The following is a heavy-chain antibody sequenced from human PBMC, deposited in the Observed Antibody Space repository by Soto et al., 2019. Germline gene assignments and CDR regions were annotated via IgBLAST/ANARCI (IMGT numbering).Heavy chain of an antibody. CDR2: IQKKADGGAT. J-gene: IGHJ4*02. CDR3: TIMGLGSFQY. Sequence: EVQLVESGGGLVKDGGSLRLSCAVSGITFSNAWMAWVRQAPGKGLEWVGRIQKKADGGATEYAASVKGRLSISRDDSKNKLYLQMDSPKTEDSAVYYCTIMGLGSFQYWGQGTLLTVSA. V-gene: IGHV3-15*01. CDR1: GITFSNAW. D-gene: IGHD1-26*01.